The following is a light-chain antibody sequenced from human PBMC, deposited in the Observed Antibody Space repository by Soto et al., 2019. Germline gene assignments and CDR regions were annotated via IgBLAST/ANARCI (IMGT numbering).Light chain of an antibody. CDR2: EVS. V-gene: IGLV2-14*01. Sequence: QSVLTQPASVSGSPGQSSTISCTGTSSDVGGYNYVSWYQHHPGKAPKLMIYEVSNRPSGVSNRFSGSKSGNTASLTISGLQAEDEADYYCSSYSRSSTAVLFGGGTKLTVL. CDR3: SSYSRSSTAVL. J-gene: IGLJ2*01. CDR1: SSDVGGYNY.